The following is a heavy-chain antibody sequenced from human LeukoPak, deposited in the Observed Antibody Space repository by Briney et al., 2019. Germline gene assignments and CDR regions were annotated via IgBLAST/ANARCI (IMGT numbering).Heavy chain of an antibody. V-gene: IGHV3-21*01. D-gene: IGHD1-26*01. J-gene: IGHJ6*03. CDR1: GFTFSSYN. CDR3: ARDPYSGSYGADYYYYMDV. Sequence: GGSLRLSCAASGFTFSSYNMNWVRQTPGQGLEWVSPFTRGSSHIYYADSVKGRFTISGDNAKSSLYLQMNSLRAEDTAVYYCARDPYSGSYGADYYYYMDVWGKGTTVTISS. CDR2: FTRGSSHI.